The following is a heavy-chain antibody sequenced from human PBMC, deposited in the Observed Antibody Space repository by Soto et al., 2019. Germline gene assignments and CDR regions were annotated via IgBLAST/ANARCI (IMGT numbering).Heavy chain of an antibody. V-gene: IGHV3-30*04. J-gene: IGHJ4*02. CDR1: GFTFSSYA. CDR2: ISYDGSNK. Sequence: GESLKISCAASGFTFSSYAMHWVRQAPGKGLEWVAGISYDGSNKYYADSVKGRFTISRDNSKNTLYLQMNSLRAEDTAVYYCARDPIGYSYGYYFDYWGQGTLVTVSS. CDR3: ARDPIGYSYGYYFDY. D-gene: IGHD5-18*01.